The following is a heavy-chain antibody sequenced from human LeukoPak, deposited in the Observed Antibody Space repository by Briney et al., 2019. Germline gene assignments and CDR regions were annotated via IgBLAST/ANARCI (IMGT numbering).Heavy chain of an antibody. CDR1: GYTFTGYY. Sequence: ASVKVSCKASGYTFTGYYMHWVRQAPGQGLEWMGWINPNSGGTNYAQKFQGRVTITADESTSTAYMELSSLRSEDTAVYYCTTHPRDTIFWVVTYWGQGTLVTVSS. CDR3: TTHPRDTIFWVVTY. CDR2: INPNSGGT. J-gene: IGHJ4*02. D-gene: IGHD3-3*01. V-gene: IGHV1-2*02.